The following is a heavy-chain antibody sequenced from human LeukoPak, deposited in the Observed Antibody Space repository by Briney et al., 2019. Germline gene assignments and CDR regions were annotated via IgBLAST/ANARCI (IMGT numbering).Heavy chain of an antibody. CDR2: IYSGGRT. V-gene: IGHV3-53*01. CDR3: ARDPPGIAASVTGG. D-gene: IGHD6-13*01. J-gene: IGHJ1*01. CDR1: GFTVGNSY. Sequence: PGGSLRLSCTASGFTVGNSYMNWFRQAPGKGLEWVSLIYSGGRTYYADSVKGRFTISRDNSKNTLYLQMSSLRVEDTAVYYCARDPPGIAASVTGGWGQGTLVTVSS.